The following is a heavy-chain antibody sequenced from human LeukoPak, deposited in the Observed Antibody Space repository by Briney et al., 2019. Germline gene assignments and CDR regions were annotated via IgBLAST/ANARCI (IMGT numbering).Heavy chain of an antibody. CDR2: ISGSGGST. J-gene: IGHJ3*02. CDR3: ARAHHVVVTARGAFDI. CDR1: GFTFSSYA. Sequence: GGSLRLSCAASGFTFSSYAMSWVRQAPGKGLEWVSAISGSGGSTYYADSVKGRFTISRDNSKNTLYLQMNSLRAEDTAVYYCARAHHVVVTARGAFDIWGQGTMVTVSS. D-gene: IGHD2-21*02. V-gene: IGHV3-23*01.